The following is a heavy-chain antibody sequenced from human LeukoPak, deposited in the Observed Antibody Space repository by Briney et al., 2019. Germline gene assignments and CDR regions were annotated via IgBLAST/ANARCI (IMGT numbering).Heavy chain of an antibody. Sequence: SETLSLTCAVSGGSISSGDYSWSWIRQPPGKGLEWIGYIYHSGSTCYNPSLKSRVTISVDRSKNQFSLKLSSVTAADTAVYYCAREAGYCSGGSCPNWFDPWGQGTLVTVSS. D-gene: IGHD2-15*01. CDR1: GGSISSGDYS. V-gene: IGHV4-30-2*01. CDR2: IYHSGST. J-gene: IGHJ5*02. CDR3: AREAGYCSGGSCPNWFDP.